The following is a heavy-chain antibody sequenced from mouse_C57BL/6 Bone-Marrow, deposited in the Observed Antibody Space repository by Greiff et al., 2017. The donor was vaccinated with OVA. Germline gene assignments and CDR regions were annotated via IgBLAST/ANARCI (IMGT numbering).Heavy chain of an antibody. D-gene: IGHD2-14*01. J-gene: IGHJ4*01. V-gene: IGHV5-9-1*02. CDR2: ISSGGDYI. CDR3: TTYYRIFYAMDY. CDR1: GFTFSSYA. Sequence: EVQLVESGEGLVKPGGSLKLSCAASGFTFSSYAMSWVRQTPEKRLEWVAYISSGGDYIYYADTVKGRFTISRDNARNTLYLQMSSLKSEDTAMYYCTTYYRIFYAMDYWGQGTPVTVSS.